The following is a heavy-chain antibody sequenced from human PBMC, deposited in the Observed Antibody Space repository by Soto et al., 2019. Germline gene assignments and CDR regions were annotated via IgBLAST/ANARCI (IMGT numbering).Heavy chain of an antibody. CDR3: TTTAYYGSGIYAY. CDR2: IKSKTDGGTT. J-gene: IGHJ4*02. V-gene: IGHV3-15*01. CDR1: GFTFSNAW. Sequence: GGSLRRSCAASGFTFSNAWMSWVRQAPGKGLEWVGRIKSKTDGGTTDYAAPVKGRFTISRDDSKNTLYLQMNSLKTEDTAVYYCTTTAYYGSGIYAYWGQGTLVTVSS. D-gene: IGHD3-10*01.